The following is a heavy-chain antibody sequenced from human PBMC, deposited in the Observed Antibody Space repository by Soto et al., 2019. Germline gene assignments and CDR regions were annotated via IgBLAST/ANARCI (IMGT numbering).Heavy chain of an antibody. J-gene: IGHJ5*02. CDR1: GYTFTSCA. D-gene: IGHD2-2*01. CDR2: INAGNGNT. V-gene: IGHV1-3*01. Sequence: ASVKVSCKASGYTFTSCAMHWVRQAPGQRLEWMGWINAGNGNTKYSQKFQGRVTITRDTSASTAYMELSSLRSEDTAVYYCARPGVVPAERWFDPWGQGTLVTVSS. CDR3: ARPGVVPAERWFDP.